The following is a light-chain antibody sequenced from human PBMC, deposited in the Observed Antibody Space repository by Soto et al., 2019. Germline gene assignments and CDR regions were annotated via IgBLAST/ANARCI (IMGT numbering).Light chain of an antibody. CDR1: SSNIGAGYD. CDR3: QSYDSSLSGSRV. Sequence: QSVLTQPPSVSGAPGQRVTISCTGSSSNIGAGYDVHWYQQLPGTAPKLLIYGNSNRPSGVPDRFSGSKSGTSASLAITGLQVEDEADYDCQSYDSSLSGSRVFGTGTKLTVL. J-gene: IGLJ1*01. CDR2: GNS. V-gene: IGLV1-40*01.